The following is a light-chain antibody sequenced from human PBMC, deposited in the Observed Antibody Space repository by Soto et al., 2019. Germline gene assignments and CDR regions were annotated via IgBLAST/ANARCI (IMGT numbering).Light chain of an antibody. V-gene: IGLV3-25*03. Sequence: SYELTQPPSVSVSPGQTARITCSGDALPGHYGYWYQQKPGQAPVMVISQDSERPSGIPERFSGSGSGTTVTLTISGVQAEDEADYYCQSADSSGTYVIFGGGTKLTVL. CDR1: ALPGHY. CDR2: QDS. CDR3: QSADSSGTYVI. J-gene: IGLJ2*01.